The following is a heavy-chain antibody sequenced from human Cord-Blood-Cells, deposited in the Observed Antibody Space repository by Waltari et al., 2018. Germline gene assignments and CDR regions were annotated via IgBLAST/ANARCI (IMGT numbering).Heavy chain of an antibody. D-gene: IGHD3-3*01. V-gene: IGHV1-3*01. CDR1: GYTFTSYA. Sequence: QVQLVQSGAEVQKPGASVKVSCKASGYTFTSYAMHWVRQAPGQRLEWMGWINAGNGKKKYSQKFQGRVTITRDTSASTAYMELSSLRSEDTAVYYCAREKRFLEWLMFYYWGQGTLVTVSS. J-gene: IGHJ4*02. CDR3: AREKRFLEWLMFYY. CDR2: INAGNGKK.